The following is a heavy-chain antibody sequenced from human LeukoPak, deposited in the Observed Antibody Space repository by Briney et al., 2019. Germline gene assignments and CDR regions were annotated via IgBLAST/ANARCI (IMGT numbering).Heavy chain of an antibody. J-gene: IGHJ6*03. CDR2: WDPEDGQT. CDR3: ATENGGGLVARGYYYYMDV. V-gene: IGHV1-24*01. D-gene: IGHD2-2*01. CDR1: GYSLTDLS. Sequence: GASVKVSCKVSGYSLTDLSMHWVRQAPGKGLEWMGGWDPEDGQTIYAQKFQGRVTMTEDRSTDTAYMELSSLRSEDTAVYYCATENGGGLVARGYYYYMDVWGKGTTVTVSS.